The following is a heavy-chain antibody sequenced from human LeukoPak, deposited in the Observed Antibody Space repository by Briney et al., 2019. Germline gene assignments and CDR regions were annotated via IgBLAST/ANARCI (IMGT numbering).Heavy chain of an antibody. CDR2: IYYSGST. V-gene: IGHV4-59*01. CDR1: GGSISSYY. Sequence: PSETLSLTCTVSGGSISSYYWSWIRQPPGKGLEWIGYIYYSGSTNYNPSLKSRVTISVDTSKNQFSLKLSSVTAADTAVYYCVREVATSTDYFSYYMDVWGKGTTVTISS. J-gene: IGHJ6*03. CDR3: VREVATSTDYFSYYMDV. D-gene: IGHD5-24*01.